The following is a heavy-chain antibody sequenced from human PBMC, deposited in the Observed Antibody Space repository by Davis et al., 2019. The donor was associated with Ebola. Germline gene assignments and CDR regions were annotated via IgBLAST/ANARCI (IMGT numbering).Heavy chain of an antibody. CDR1: GDSVSSNTAA. Sequence: PSETLSLTCAISGDSVSSNTAAWNWIRQSPSRGFEWLGRTYYRSKWYNDFAVSVKSRITINPDTSKNQFSLQLNSVTPEETAVYYCARGVAVAGHQWNFDYWGQGTLVTVSS. D-gene: IGHD6-19*01. CDR2: TYYRSKWYN. CDR3: ARGVAVAGHQWNFDY. J-gene: IGHJ4*02. V-gene: IGHV6-1*01.